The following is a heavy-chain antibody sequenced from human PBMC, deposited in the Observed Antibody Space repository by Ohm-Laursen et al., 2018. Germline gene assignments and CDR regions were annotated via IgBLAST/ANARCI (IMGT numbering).Heavy chain of an antibody. CDR2: IRWNSGSI. V-gene: IGHV3-9*01. CDR1: GFTFDDYA. D-gene: IGHD4-17*01. J-gene: IGHJ5*02. CDR3: AKGQTTENWFDP. Sequence: SLRLSCAASGFTFDDYAMHWVRQAPGKGLEWVSGIRWNSGSIGYADSVKGRFTISRDNAKNSLYLQMNSLRAEDTALYYCAKGQTTENWFDPWGQGTLVTVSS.